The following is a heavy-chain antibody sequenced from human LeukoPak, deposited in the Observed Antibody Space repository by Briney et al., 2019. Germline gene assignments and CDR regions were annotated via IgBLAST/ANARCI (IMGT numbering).Heavy chain of an antibody. CDR3: ARGMTVAANWFDP. Sequence: QPGGSLRLSCAASGFTFGNYWMNWVRQAPGKGLEWVANIKQDGTEKYYVDSVKGRFTISRDNAENSLNLQMNSLRAEDTAVYYCARGMTVAANWFDPWGQGTLVTVSS. CDR2: IKQDGTEK. V-gene: IGHV3-7*05. D-gene: IGHD6-19*01. J-gene: IGHJ5*02. CDR1: GFTFGNYW.